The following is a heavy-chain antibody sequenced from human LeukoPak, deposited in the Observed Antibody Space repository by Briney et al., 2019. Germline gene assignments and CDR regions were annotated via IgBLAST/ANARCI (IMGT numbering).Heavy chain of an antibody. J-gene: IGHJ4*02. Sequence: GASVKVSCKASGGIFSSYAISWVRQAPGQGLEWMGGIIPIFGTANYAQKFQGRVTITADESTSTACMELSSLRSEDTAVYYCARGPNTYYDFWSGYYPDFDYWGQGTLVTVSS. CDR2: IIPIFGTA. CDR3: ARGPNTYYDFWSGYYPDFDY. CDR1: GGIFSSYA. D-gene: IGHD3-3*01. V-gene: IGHV1-69*13.